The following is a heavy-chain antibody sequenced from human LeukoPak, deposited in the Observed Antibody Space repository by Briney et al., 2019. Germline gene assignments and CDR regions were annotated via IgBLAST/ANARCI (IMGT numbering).Heavy chain of an antibody. CDR2: IYYSGST. D-gene: IGHD6-13*01. V-gene: IGHV4-31*03. CDR3: VRAAARNFDY. Sequence: SQTLSLTCTVSGGSISSGGYYWSWIRQHPGKGLEWIGYIYYSGSTYYNPSLKSRVTISVDTSKNQFSLKLSSVTAADTAVYYCVRAAARNFDYWGQGTLVTVSS. J-gene: IGHJ4*02. CDR1: GGSISSGGYY.